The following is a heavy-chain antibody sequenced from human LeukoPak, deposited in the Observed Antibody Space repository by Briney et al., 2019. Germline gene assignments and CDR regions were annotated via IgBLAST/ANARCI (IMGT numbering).Heavy chain of an antibody. CDR2: DGSST. J-gene: IGHJ6*02. D-gene: IGHD6-13*01. CDR3: ARAIAAAGRYYYYYGMDV. V-gene: IGHV3-74*01. Sequence: DGSSTSYADSVKGRFTISRDNAKNTLYLQMNSLRAEDTAVYYCARAIAAAGRYYYYYGMDVWGQGTTVTVSS.